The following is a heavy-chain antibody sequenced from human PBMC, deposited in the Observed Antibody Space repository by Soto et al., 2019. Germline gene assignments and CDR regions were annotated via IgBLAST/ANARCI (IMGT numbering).Heavy chain of an antibody. Sequence: QVQLVQSGAEVKKPGASVKVSCKASGYTFTSYGISWVRQALGQGLEWMGWISAYNGNTNYAQKLQGRVTMTTDTSTSTAYMELRSLRSDDTAVYYCARGESGRFLEWSRYYYYGMDVWGQGTTVTVSS. CDR2: ISAYNGNT. J-gene: IGHJ6*02. D-gene: IGHD3-3*01. CDR1: GYTFTSYG. CDR3: ARGESGRFLEWSRYYYYGMDV. V-gene: IGHV1-18*01.